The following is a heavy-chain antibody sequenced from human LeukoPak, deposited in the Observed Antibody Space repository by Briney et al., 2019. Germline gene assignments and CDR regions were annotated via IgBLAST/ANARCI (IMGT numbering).Heavy chain of an antibody. V-gene: IGHV4-39*01. CDR1: GGSISSSSYY. D-gene: IGHD6-13*01. CDR3: ATGGYTEGRFDP. Sequence: SETLSLTCTVSGGSISSSSYYWGWIRQPPGKGLEWIGSIYYSGSTYYNPSLKSRVTISVDTSKNQFSLKLSSVTAADTAVYYCATGGYTEGRFDPWGQGTLVTVSS. J-gene: IGHJ5*02. CDR2: IYYSGST.